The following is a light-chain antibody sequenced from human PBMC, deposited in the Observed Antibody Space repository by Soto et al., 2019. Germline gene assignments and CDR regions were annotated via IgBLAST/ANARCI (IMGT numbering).Light chain of an antibody. CDR1: QSAISSY. CDR2: GAS. V-gene: IGKV3-20*01. Sequence: EIVLPQPPGTLALSPGARATLSCRASQSAISSYLAWYQQKPGQDPRQLIYGASSRATGIPDRCSGSGDGSDFALDIIRHEREDYGVYYCQQYGSSPYTCGQGTVLEIK. CDR3: QQYGSSPYT. J-gene: IGKJ2*01.